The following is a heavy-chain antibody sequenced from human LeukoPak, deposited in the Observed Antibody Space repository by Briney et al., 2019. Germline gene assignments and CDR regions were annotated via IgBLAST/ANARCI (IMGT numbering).Heavy chain of an antibody. CDR1: GITVSRDA. J-gene: IGHJ4*03. V-gene: IGHV3-23*01. CDR2: SSGPNT. Sequence: GGSLRLSCVASGITVSRDAMTWVRQAPGKGLEWVTASSGPNTYYADSMRGRFTISRDDSKNTVYLRMNSLRAEDTAVYYCAKRRSRNTGPFDSWGPGTLVAVSP. CDR3: AKRRSRNTGPFDS. D-gene: IGHD6-13*01.